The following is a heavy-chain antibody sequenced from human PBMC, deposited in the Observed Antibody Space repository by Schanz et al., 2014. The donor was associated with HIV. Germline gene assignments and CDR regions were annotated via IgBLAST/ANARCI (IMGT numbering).Heavy chain of an antibody. CDR2: ISYDGTKK. J-gene: IGHJ6*02. CDR3: AKDRNWYDSRYRGKGNYYYYYGMDV. CDR1: GFTFSSYG. D-gene: IGHD3-22*01. Sequence: QVQLVESGGGVVQPGRSLRLSCAASGFTFSSYGMHWVRQAPGKGLEWVAVISYDGTKKHYADSVKGRFTISRDNSKNSLYLVIKSLRAEDAAVYYCAKDRNWYDSRYRGKGNYYYYYGMDVWGQGTTVTVSS. V-gene: IGHV3-30*18.